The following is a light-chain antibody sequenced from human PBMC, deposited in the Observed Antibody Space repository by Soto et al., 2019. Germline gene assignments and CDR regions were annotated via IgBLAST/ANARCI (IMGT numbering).Light chain of an antibody. V-gene: IGKV3-20*01. J-gene: IGKJ3*01. CDR2: DAS. CDR1: RSVSANY. CDR3: QQYCTSPFT. Sequence: ETVLMQSPGTLSLSPGERATLSCRASRSVSANYLAWYQQKPGQAPRLLIYDASNRVTGIPDRFSGSGSGTDVTLTISRLEPEDFAVYYCQQYCTSPFTFGPGTKVDIK.